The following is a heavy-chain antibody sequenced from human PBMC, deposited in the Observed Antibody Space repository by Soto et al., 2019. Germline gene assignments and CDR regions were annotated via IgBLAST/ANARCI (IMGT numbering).Heavy chain of an antibody. J-gene: IGHJ4*02. D-gene: IGHD2-15*01. Sequence: GGSLRLSCAASGFTFSNYWMHWVRQAPGKGLVWVSRIDSDGSRITYADFVKGRFTISRDNAKNIVYLHMNSLTADDTSVFFCVRTSLVVAVATREDFWGQGTLVTVSS. CDR1: GFTFSNYW. V-gene: IGHV3-74*01. CDR2: IDSDGSRI. CDR3: VRTSLVVAVATREDF.